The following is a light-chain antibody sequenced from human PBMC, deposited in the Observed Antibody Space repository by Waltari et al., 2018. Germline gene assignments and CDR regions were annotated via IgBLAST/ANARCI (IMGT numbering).Light chain of an antibody. J-gene: IGKJ4*01. V-gene: IGKV3-20*01. CDR3: QHYVDSSLT. CDR2: DAS. CDR1: RSVSSTF. Sequence: EIVLTQSPGTLPLSPGDRATLSCRASRSVSSTFLAWYQQKPGQAPRLLIYDASKRATGIPDRFSGSGSGTDFTLTISRLEPEDFAVYYCQHYVDSSLTFGGGTKVEIK.